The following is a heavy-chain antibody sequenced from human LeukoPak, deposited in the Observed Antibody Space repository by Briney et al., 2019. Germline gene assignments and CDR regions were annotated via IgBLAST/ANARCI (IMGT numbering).Heavy chain of an antibody. CDR2: IYASGST. CDR1: GGSISSGSYY. J-gene: IGHJ5*02. CDR3: AKDSLGSPRFDP. D-gene: IGHD6-13*01. Sequence: SETLSLTCTVSGGSISSGSYYWSWIRQPAGKGLEWIGRIYASGSTDYNPSLKSRVTISVDTSKNQFSPKLSSVTAADTAVYYCAKDSLGSPRFDPWGQGTLVTVSS. V-gene: IGHV4-61*02.